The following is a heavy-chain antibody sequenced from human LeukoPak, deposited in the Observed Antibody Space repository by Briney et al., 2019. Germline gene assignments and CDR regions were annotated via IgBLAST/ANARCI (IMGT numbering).Heavy chain of an antibody. Sequence: SVKVSCKASGGTFSSYAISWVRQAPGQGLEWMGGIIPIFGTANYAQKFQGRVTITADESTSTAYMELSSLRSEDTAVYYCARELERRYSYYGMDVWGEGTTVTVSS. CDR2: IIPIFGTA. CDR1: GGTFSSYA. J-gene: IGHJ6*04. V-gene: IGHV1-69*01. CDR3: ARELERRYSYYGMDV. D-gene: IGHD3-3*01.